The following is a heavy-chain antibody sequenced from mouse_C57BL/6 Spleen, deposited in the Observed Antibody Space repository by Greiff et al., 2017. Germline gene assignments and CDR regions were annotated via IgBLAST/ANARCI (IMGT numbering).Heavy chain of an antibody. CDR1: GYTFTSYW. V-gene: IGHV1-64*01. Sequence: QVQLKQPGAELVKPGASVKLSCKASGYTFTSYWMHWVKQRPGQGLEWIGMIHPNSGSTNYNEKFKSKATLTVVKASSTAYMQLSSLTSEDSAVYYCARSDYGSIPFAYWGQGTLVTVSA. J-gene: IGHJ3*01. CDR3: ARSDYGSIPFAY. CDR2: IHPNSGST. D-gene: IGHD1-1*01.